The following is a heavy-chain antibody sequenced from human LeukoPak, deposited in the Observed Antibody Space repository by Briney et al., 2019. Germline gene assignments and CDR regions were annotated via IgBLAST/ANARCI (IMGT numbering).Heavy chain of an antibody. CDR2: MYHSGST. Sequence: SETLSLTRTVSGYSISSGHYWGWIRQPPGKGLEWIGSMYHSGSTYYNPPLKSRVTISVDTSKNQFSLKLSSVTAADTAVYYCARGGYYGSGNDFRFDPWGQGTLVTVSS. CDR1: GYSISSGHY. CDR3: ARGGYYGSGNDFRFDP. V-gene: IGHV4-38-2*02. D-gene: IGHD3-10*01. J-gene: IGHJ5*02.